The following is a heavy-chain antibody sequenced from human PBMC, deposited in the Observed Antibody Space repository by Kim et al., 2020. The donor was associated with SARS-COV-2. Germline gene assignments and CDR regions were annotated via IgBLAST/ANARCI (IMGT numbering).Heavy chain of an antibody. J-gene: IGHJ4*02. V-gene: IGHV5-51*01. Sequence: GESLKISCKGSGYSFTSYWIGWVRQMPGKGLEWMGIIYPGDSDTRYSPSFQGQVTISADKSISTAYLQWSSLKASDTAMYYCARQIGLAVAGTPFDYWGQGTLVTVSS. CDR1: GYSFTSYW. D-gene: IGHD6-19*01. CDR2: IYPGDSDT. CDR3: ARQIGLAVAGTPFDY.